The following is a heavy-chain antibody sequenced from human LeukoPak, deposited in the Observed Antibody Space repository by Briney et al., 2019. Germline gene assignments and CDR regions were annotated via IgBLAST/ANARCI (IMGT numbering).Heavy chain of an antibody. D-gene: IGHD2-8*01. CDR2: INAGNGNT. V-gene: IGHV1-3*01. J-gene: IGHJ3*02. CDR1: GYTFTSYA. Sequence: ASVKVSCKASGYTFTSYAMHWVRQAPGQRLEWMGWINAGNGNTKYSQKFQGRVTITRDTSASTAYMELSSLRSEDTAVYYCARLEDIVLMVYAKAHAFDIWGQGTMVTVSS. CDR3: ARLEDIVLMVYAKAHAFDI.